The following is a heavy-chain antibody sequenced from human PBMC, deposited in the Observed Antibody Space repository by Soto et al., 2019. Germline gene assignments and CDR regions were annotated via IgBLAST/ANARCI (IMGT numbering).Heavy chain of an antibody. Sequence: GGSLRLSCSASGFTFSSYAMHWVRQAPGKGLEYVSAISSNGGSTYYADSVKGRFTISRDNSKNTLYLQMSSLRAEDTAVYYCVKTGGNYYDSSGSFDYWGQGTLVTV. CDR1: GFTFSSYA. V-gene: IGHV3-64D*06. CDR2: ISSNGGST. J-gene: IGHJ4*02. D-gene: IGHD3-22*01. CDR3: VKTGGNYYDSSGSFDY.